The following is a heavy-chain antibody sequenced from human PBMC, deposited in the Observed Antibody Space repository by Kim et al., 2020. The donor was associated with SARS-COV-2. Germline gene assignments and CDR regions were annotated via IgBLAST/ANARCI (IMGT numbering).Heavy chain of an antibody. CDR1: GFTFSDYY. V-gene: IGHV3-11*01. CDR2: ISSSGSTI. J-gene: IGHJ4*02. Sequence: GGSLRLSCAASGFTFSDYYMSWIRQAPGKGLEWVSYISSSGSTIYYADSVKGRFTISRDNAKNSLYLQMNSLRAEDTAVYYCATFHDYGDQQDYWGQGTLVTVSS. CDR3: ATFHDYGDQQDY. D-gene: IGHD4-17*01.